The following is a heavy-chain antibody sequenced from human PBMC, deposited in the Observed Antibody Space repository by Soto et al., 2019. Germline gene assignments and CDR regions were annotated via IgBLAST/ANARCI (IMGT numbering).Heavy chain of an antibody. V-gene: IGHV1-18*01. D-gene: IGHD6-19*01. J-gene: IGHJ4*02. CDR1: GYTSTSYG. Sequence: ASVKVSCKASGYTSTSYGISWVRQAPGQGLEWMGWISAYNGNTNYAQKLQGRVTMTTDTSTSTAYMELRSLRSDGTAVYYCASGGSYSSGWYEIDYWGQGTLVTVSS. CDR3: ASGGSYSSGWYEIDY. CDR2: ISAYNGNT.